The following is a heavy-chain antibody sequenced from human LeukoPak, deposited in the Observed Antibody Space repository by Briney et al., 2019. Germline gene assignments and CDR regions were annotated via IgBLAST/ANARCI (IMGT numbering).Heavy chain of an antibody. CDR1: GGSVSSSSYY. D-gene: IGHD3-9*01. CDR2: IYYSGST. J-gene: IGHJ4*02. CDR3: ARQNILTGYLFDY. Sequence: PSETLSLTCTVSGGSVSSSSYYWGWIRQPPGKGLEWIGTIYYSGSTYYNPSLKSRDTISVDTSKNRFSLKLSSVTAADTAVYYCARQNILTGYLFDYWGQGTLVTVSS. V-gene: IGHV4-39*01.